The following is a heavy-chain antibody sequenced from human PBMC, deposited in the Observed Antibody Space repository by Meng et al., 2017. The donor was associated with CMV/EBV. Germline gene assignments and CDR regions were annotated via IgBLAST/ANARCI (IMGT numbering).Heavy chain of an antibody. CDR3: ARADIVVVPAAPRFRYYYYGMDV. J-gene: IGHJ6*02. CDR2: IIPIFGTA. V-gene: IGHV1-69*05. CDR1: GGTFSSYD. D-gene: IGHD2-2*01. Sequence: SVKVSCKAAGGTFSSYDSSWVRQAPGQGLEWMGGIIPIFGTANYAQKFQGRVTITTDESTSTAYMELSSLRSEDTAVYYCARADIVVVPAAPRFRYYYYGMDVWGQGTTVTVSS.